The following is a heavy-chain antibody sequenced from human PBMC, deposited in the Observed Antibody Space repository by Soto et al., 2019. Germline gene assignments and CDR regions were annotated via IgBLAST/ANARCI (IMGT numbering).Heavy chain of an antibody. V-gene: IGHV4-59*01. CDR3: ARDPPGSMGFDY. Sequence: QVQLQESGPGLVKPSETLSLTCTVSGSSTGNYHWSWIRQSPGKGLEWIGDIHDSGSTRYNPALKGRVTVSGDTSKNQFSLKVSSVTAADTAIYYCARDPPGSMGFDYWGQGTLVTVSS. CDR1: GSSTGNYH. CDR2: IHDSGST. J-gene: IGHJ4*02. D-gene: IGHD3-10*01.